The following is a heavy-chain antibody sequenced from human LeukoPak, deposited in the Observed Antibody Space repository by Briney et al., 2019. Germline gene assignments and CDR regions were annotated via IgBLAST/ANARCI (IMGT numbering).Heavy chain of an antibody. J-gene: IGHJ5*02. Sequence: PGGSLRLSCTASGFTFGDYAMSWVRQAPGKGLEWVSAISGSGGSTYYADSVKGRFTISRDNSKNTLYLQMNSLRAEDTAVYYCAKDLMGYCSSTSCRRGTWFDPWGQGTLVTVSS. V-gene: IGHV3-23*01. D-gene: IGHD2-2*01. CDR2: ISGSGGST. CDR3: AKDLMGYCSSTSCRRGTWFDP. CDR1: GFTFGDYA.